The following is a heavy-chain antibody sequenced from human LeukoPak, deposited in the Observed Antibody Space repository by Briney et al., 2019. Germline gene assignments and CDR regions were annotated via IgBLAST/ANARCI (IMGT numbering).Heavy chain of an antibody. D-gene: IGHD6-19*01. CDR3: AKDQPGALTVAGYSDY. Sequence: GGSLRLSCAASGFTFSSYAMSWVRRAPGKGLEWVSAISGSGGSTYYADSVKGRFTISRDNSKNTLYLQMNSLRAEDTAVYYCAKDQPGALTVAGYSDYWGQGTLVTVSS. CDR2: ISGSGGST. V-gene: IGHV3-23*01. J-gene: IGHJ4*02. CDR1: GFTFSSYA.